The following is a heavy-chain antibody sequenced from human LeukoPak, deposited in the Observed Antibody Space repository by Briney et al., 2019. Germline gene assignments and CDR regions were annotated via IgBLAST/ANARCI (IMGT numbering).Heavy chain of an antibody. CDR2: IRYDGSNK. CDR3: AKDLADLGISGSYFDY. D-gene: IGHD1-26*01. Sequence: PGGSLRLSCAASGFTFSSYGMHWVRQAPGKGLEWVAFIRYDGSNKCYADSVKGRFTISRDNSKNTLYLQMNSLRAEDTAVYYCAKDLADLGISGSYFDYWGQGTLVTVSS. V-gene: IGHV3-30*02. J-gene: IGHJ4*02. CDR1: GFTFSSYG.